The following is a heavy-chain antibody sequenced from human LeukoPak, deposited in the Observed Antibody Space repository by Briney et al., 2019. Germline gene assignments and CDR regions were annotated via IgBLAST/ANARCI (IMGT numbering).Heavy chain of an antibody. CDR3: ARGARYCGGDCFDY. CDR2: IYHSGST. V-gene: IGHV4-4*02. D-gene: IGHD2-21*01. J-gene: IGHJ4*02. Sequence: SETLSLTCAVSGGSISSSNWWSWVRQPPGKGLEWIGEIYHSGSTNYNPSLKSRVTISVDKSKNQFSLKLSSVTAADTAVYYCARGARYCGGDCFDYWGQGTLVTVSS. CDR1: GGSISSSNW.